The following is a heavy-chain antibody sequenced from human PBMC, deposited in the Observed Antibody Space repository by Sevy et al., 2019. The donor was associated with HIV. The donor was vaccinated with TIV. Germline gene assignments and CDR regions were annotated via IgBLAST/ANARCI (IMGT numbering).Heavy chain of an antibody. CDR3: ARGLVGANLGTDY. V-gene: IGHV3-11*06. CDR2: ISFSSNYT. Sequence: GGSLRLSCSASGFTFSDYYMYWIRQAPGKGLEWISYISFSSNYTMYADSVTGRFTISRDNAKNSLYLQMNSLRAEDTAVYYCARGLVGANLGTDYWGQGSLVTVSS. D-gene: IGHD1-26*01. CDR1: GFTFSDYY. J-gene: IGHJ4*02.